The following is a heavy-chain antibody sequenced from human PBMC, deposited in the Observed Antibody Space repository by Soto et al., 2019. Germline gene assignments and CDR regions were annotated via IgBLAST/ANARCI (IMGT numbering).Heavy chain of an antibody. CDR1: GFTFSSYS. Sequence: EVPLVESGGGLVQPGGSLRLSCAASGFTFSSYSMNWVRQAPGKGLEWVSYISSSSSTIYYADSVKGRFTISRDNAKNSLYLQMNSLRDEDTAVYYCASMYYDFWSGYYTGYYYGMDVWGQGTTVTVSS. J-gene: IGHJ6*02. V-gene: IGHV3-48*02. CDR2: ISSSSSTI. D-gene: IGHD3-3*01. CDR3: ASMYYDFWSGYYTGYYYGMDV.